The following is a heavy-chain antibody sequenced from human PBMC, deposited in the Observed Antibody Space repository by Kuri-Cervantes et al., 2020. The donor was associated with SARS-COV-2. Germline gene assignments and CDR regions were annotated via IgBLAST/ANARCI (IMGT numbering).Heavy chain of an antibody. CDR2: ISYDGSNK. D-gene: IGHD3-10*01. CDR1: GFTFSSYG. CDR3: AKGRGWFGELLRGAYYYYGMDV. Sequence: GESLKISCAASGFTFSSYGMHWVRQAPGKGLEWVAVISYDGSNKYYADSVKGRFTISRDNSKNTLYLQMNSLRAEDTAVYYCAKGRGWFGELLRGAYYYYGMDVWGQGTTATVSS. J-gene: IGHJ6*02. V-gene: IGHV3-30*18.